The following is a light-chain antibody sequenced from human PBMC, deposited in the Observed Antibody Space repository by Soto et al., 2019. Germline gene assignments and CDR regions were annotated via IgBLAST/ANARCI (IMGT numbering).Light chain of an antibody. J-gene: IGLJ1*01. CDR2: EVS. V-gene: IGLV2-8*01. CDR1: SSDVGANNY. Sequence: QSALTQPPSPSGSPGQSVTISCTGTSSDVGANNYVSWYQQHPGKAPKLMIYEVSKRPSGVPDRFSGSKSGNSASLTVCGLQAEDEADYYCTSYAGSNNYDVFGAGTKVTVL. CDR3: TSYAGSNNYDV.